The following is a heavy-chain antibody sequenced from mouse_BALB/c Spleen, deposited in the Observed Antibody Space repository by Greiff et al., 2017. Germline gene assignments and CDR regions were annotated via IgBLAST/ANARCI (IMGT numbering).Heavy chain of an antibody. D-gene: IGHD2-2*01. J-gene: IGHJ1*01. Sequence: EVMLVESGGGLVKPGGSLKLSCAASGFTFSSYAMSWVRQTPEKRLEWVASISSGGSTYYPDSVKGRFTFSRDNARNILYLQMSSLRSEDTAMYYCARIYYGYDVRYFDVWGAGTTVTVSS. CDR1: GFTFSSYA. V-gene: IGHV5-6-5*01. CDR2: ISSGGST. CDR3: ARIYYGYDVRYFDV.